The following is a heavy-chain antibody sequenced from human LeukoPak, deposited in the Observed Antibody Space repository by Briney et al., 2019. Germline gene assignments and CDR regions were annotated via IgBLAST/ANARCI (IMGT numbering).Heavy chain of an antibody. D-gene: IGHD3-10*01. CDR1: GGSIGSYY. CDR2: INYKGTT. Sequence: PSETLSLTCTVSGGSIGSYYWSWLRHAPGKTLEWIGYINYKGTTNYDPSLKSRVTISLDTSKNQFSLKMESVTAADTAIYYCARDRSVSYYTFELWGQGTKVTVSS. CDR3: ARDRSVSYYTFEL. V-gene: IGHV4-59*01. J-gene: IGHJ3*01.